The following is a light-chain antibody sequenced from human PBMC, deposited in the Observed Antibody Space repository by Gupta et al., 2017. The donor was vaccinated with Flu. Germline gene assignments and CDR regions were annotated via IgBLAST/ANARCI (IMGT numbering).Light chain of an antibody. J-gene: IGLJ3*02. CDR2: EVS. Sequence: QSALTQPASVSGSPGQSITISCTGTSSDVGGYKYVSWYQQHPGKAPKVMIYEVSNRPSGVSNRFSGSKSGNTASLTISGLQAEDGADYYCSSYTSSNTWVFGGGTKLHVL. V-gene: IGLV2-14*01. CDR3: SSYTSSNTWV. CDR1: SSDVGGYKY.